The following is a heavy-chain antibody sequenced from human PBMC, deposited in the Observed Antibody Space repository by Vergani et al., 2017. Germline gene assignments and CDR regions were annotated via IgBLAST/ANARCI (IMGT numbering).Heavy chain of an antibody. CDR1: GFTFSSYS. CDR3: ARDGYCGGDCSRSEYFQH. Sequence: EVQLVESGGGLVQPGGSLRLSCAASGFTFSSYSMNWVRQAPGKGLEWVSYISSSSSTIYYADSVKGRFTISRDNAKNSLSLQMNSLRAEDTAVYYCARDGYCGGDCSRSEYFQHWGQGTLVTVSS. D-gene: IGHD2-21*01. J-gene: IGHJ1*01. V-gene: IGHV3-48*01. CDR2: ISSSSSTI.